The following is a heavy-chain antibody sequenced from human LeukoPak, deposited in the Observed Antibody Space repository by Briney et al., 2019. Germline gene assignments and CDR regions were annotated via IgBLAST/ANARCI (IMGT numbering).Heavy chain of an antibody. Sequence: SETLSLTCTVSGGSISSYYWCSIRQPPGKGLEWIGYIYYSGSTNYNPSLKSRVTISVDTSKNQFSLKLSSVTAADTAVYYCASASSRGKLFDYWGQGILVTVSS. J-gene: IGHJ4*02. CDR3: ASASSRGKLFDY. D-gene: IGHD3-16*01. CDR1: GGSISSYY. V-gene: IGHV4-59*01. CDR2: IYYSGST.